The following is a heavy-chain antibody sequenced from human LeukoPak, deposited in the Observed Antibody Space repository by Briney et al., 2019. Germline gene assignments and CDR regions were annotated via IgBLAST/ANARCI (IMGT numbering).Heavy chain of an antibody. CDR1: GFTVSSNY. D-gene: IGHD3-16*02. J-gene: IGHJ4*02. CDR2: IYSGGST. V-gene: IGHV3-66*02. Sequence: PGGSLRLSCAASGFTVSSNYMSWVRQAPGKGLEWVSVIYSGGSTYYADSVKVRFTISRDNSKNTLYLQMNSLRAEDTAVYYCARDLRDYVWGSYRPEEGFYDYWGQGTLVTVSS. CDR3: ARDLRDYVWGSYRPEEGFYDY.